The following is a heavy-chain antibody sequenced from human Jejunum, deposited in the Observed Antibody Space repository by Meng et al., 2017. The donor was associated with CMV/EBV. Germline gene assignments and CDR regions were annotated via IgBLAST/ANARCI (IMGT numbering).Heavy chain of an antibody. D-gene: IGHD1-26*01. V-gene: IGHV1-18*01. CDR1: GYTFTNYG. Sequence: VLLVHAGVEVKKPGASVKVACKASGYTFTNYGITWVRQAPGQWLEWMGWISAYNGNTNYAQTLQGRLTMTTDTSTSTAYMELRSLRSDDTAVYYCARVEVGITSGDYWGQGTLVTVSS. J-gene: IGHJ4*02. CDR2: ISAYNGNT. CDR3: ARVEVGITSGDY.